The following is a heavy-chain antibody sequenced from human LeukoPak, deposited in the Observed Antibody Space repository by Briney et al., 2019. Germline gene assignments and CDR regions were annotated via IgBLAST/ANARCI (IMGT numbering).Heavy chain of an antibody. Sequence: SETLSLTCAVYGGSFSGYYWSWIRQPPGKGLEWIGEINHSGSTNYNPSLKSRVTISVDTSKNQFSLKLSSVTAADTAVYYCASIYGSGSNNWFDPWGQGTLVTVSS. CDR2: INHSGST. D-gene: IGHD3-10*01. CDR3: ASIYGSGSNNWFDP. J-gene: IGHJ5*02. V-gene: IGHV4-34*01. CDR1: GGSFSGYY.